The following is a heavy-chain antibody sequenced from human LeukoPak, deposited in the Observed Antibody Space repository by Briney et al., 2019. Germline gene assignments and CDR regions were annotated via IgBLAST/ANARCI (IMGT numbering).Heavy chain of an antibody. CDR2: IKQDGSEK. CDR3: ARDRGYCSSTSCYFDY. CDR1: GFTFSRYW. V-gene: IGHV3-7*01. Sequence: GGSLRLSCAASGFTFSRYWMSWVRQAPGKGLEWVANIKQDGSEKYYVDSVKGRFTISRDSAKNSLYLQVNSLRAEDTAVYYCARDRGYCSSTSCYFDYWGQGTLVTVSS. D-gene: IGHD2-2*01. J-gene: IGHJ4*02.